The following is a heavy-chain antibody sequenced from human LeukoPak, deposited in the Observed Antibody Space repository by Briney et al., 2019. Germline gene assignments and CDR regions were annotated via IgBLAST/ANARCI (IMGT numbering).Heavy chain of an antibody. CDR3: ARWNTAMGIDY. Sequence: GGSLRLSCAASGFTFSSYEMNWVRQAPGKGLEWVSYISSSGSTIYYADSVKGRFTISRDNAKNSLYLQMNSLRAEDTAVYYCARWNTAMGIDYWGQGTLVTVSS. J-gene: IGHJ4*02. D-gene: IGHD5-18*01. CDR1: GFTFSSYE. CDR2: ISSSGSTI. V-gene: IGHV3-48*03.